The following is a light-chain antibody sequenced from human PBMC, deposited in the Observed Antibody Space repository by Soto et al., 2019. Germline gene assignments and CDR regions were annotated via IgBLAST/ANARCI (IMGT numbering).Light chain of an antibody. V-gene: IGLV2-14*01. Sequence: QSALAHPASVSGAPGESITISCTGTNSDVNYVSWHQQHPGKAPKLMIYEVINRSSGVSTRFSGSKSGNTASLTISGLQAEDEADYYCSSSTSSNTFVFGTGPKVTVL. CDR3: SSSTSSNTFV. J-gene: IGLJ1*01. CDR2: EVI. CDR1: NSDVNY.